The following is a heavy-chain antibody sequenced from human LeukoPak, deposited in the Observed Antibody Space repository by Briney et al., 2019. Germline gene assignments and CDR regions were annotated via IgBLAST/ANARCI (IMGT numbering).Heavy chain of an antibody. D-gene: IGHD3-3*01. J-gene: IGHJ4*02. CDR3: ATDRGWRTSGYYLYYFEY. CDR1: GFIFTNYF. V-gene: IGHV3-7*01. CDR2: IKHDGSEK. Sequence: GGSLRPSCAASGFIFTNYFMSWVRQAPGKGLEWVASIKHDGSEKYYVDSVRGRFTISRDNTMNSLYLQMSSLRAEDTAVYYCATDRGWRTSGYYLYYFEYWGQGTLVTVSS.